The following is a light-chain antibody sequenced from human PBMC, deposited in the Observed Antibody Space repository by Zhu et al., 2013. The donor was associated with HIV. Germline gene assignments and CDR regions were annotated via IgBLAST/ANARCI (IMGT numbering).Light chain of an antibody. CDR1: QSVFYASNNKNY. J-gene: IGKJ2*04. V-gene: IGKV4-1*01. CDR2: WAS. Sequence: DIVMTQSPDSLTVSLGERATINCKSSQSVFYASNNKNYLAWYQQRAGQPPKLLIYWASTRESGVPDRFSGSGSGADFTLTISDLQAEDVAVYYCQHYDNSPMCSFGQGTKLDIK. CDR3: QHYDNSPMCS.